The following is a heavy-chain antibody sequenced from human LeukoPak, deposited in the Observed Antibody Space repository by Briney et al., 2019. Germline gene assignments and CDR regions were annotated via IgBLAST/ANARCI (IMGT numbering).Heavy chain of an antibody. CDR3: ARDLVVLMVYAISPPPYYMDV. CDR1: GGSISSSSYY. CDR2: IYYSGST. J-gene: IGHJ6*03. D-gene: IGHD2-8*01. V-gene: IGHV4-39*07. Sequence: PSETLSLTCTVSGGSISSSSYYWGWIRQPPGKGLEWIGSIYYSGSTYYNPSLKSRVTISVDTSKNQFSLKLSSVTAADTAVYYCARDLVVLMVYAISPPPYYMDVWGKGTTVTVSS.